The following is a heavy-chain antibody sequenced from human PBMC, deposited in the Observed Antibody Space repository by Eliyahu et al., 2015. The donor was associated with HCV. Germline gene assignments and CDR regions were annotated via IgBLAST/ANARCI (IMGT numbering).Heavy chain of an antibody. V-gene: IGHV4-59*01. Sequence: QVQLQESGPGLLKPSETLSLMCTVSGGSISNYYWSWIRQPPGKGLEYIGYIYYSGRTNYNASLKSRVTISVDTSKNQFSLKLTSVTAADTAVYYCAKIDRHYDVLTNYHVYYFNYWGQGALVTVSS. D-gene: IGHD3-9*01. CDR1: GGSISNYY. J-gene: IGHJ4*02. CDR2: IYYSGRT. CDR3: AKIDRHYDVLTNYHVYYFNY.